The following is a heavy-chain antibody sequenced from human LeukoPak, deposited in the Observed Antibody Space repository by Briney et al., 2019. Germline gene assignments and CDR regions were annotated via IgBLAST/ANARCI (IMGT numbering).Heavy chain of an antibody. J-gene: IGHJ4*02. CDR2: IKEDGSDK. CDR3: AKGGHYNFDY. CDR1: GFTFSTYW. D-gene: IGHD4-11*01. Sequence: GGSLRLSCAASGFTFSTYWKKWVRQAPGKGLEWVASIKEDGSDKYYVDSVKGRFSISRDNAKNSLYLQMNSLRTEDTAVYYCAKGGHYNFDYWGQGTLVTVSS. V-gene: IGHV3-7*01.